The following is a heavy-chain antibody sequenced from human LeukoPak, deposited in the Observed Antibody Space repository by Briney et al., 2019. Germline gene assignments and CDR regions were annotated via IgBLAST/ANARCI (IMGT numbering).Heavy chain of an antibody. CDR2: ISGFNAYT. CDR3: ARDHWSHYYGSGGENYFDP. CDR1: GYSFTMYG. Sequence: ASVKVSCKASGYSFTMYGISWVRQAPGQGLEWMGWISGFNAYTNYAQRLQGRVTMTTDTSTSTAYMEVRGLRSDDTAVYYCARDHWSHYYGSGGENYFDPWGQGTLVTVSS. J-gene: IGHJ5*02. V-gene: IGHV1-18*01. D-gene: IGHD3-10*01.